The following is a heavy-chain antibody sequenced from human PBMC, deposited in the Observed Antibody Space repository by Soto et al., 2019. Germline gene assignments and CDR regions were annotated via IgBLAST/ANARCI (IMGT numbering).Heavy chain of an antibody. J-gene: IGHJ5*02. CDR2: IYYIGST. CDR1: GGSISSGGYY. V-gene: IGHV4-31*03. Sequence: PSETLSLTCTVSGGSISSGGYYWNWIRQHPGKGLEWIGYIYYIGSTYYNPSLKSRVTISLDTSKNRISLKLSSVTAADTAVYYCVRSVFPWGQGTLVTVSS. CDR3: VRSVFP.